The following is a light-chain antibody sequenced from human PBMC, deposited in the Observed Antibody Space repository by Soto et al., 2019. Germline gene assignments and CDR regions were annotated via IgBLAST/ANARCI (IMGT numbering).Light chain of an antibody. Sequence: DSQMTQSPSTLSASVGERVTITSRASQSISSWLAWYQQKPGKAPKLLSYAASSLQSGVPSRFSGSGSGTDFTLTISSLQPEDFATYYCQQSYSTLITVGQGTRLEIK. CDR2: AAS. V-gene: IGKV1-39*01. CDR3: QQSYSTLIT. J-gene: IGKJ5*01. CDR1: QSISSW.